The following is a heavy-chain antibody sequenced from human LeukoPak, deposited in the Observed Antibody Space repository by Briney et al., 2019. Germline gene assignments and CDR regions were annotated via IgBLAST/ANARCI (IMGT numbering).Heavy chain of an antibody. CDR3: ARHDAAESPPILFDY. D-gene: IGHD6-13*01. CDR2: IYYSGST. CDR1: GGSISSSSYY. J-gene: IGHJ4*02. V-gene: IGHV4-39*01. Sequence: SETLSLTCTVSGGSISSSSYYWGWIRQPPGEGLEWIGSIYYSGSTYYNPSLKSRVTISVDTSKNQFSLKLSSVTAADTAVYYCARHDAAESPPILFDYWGQGTLVTVSS.